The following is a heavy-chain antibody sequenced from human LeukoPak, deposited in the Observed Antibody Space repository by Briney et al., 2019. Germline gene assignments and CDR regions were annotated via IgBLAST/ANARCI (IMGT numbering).Heavy chain of an antibody. CDR1: GFTFSSYA. J-gene: IGHJ4*02. V-gene: IGHV3-23*01. Sequence: SGGSLRLSCAASGFTFSSYAMSWVRQAPGKGLEWVSAISGSGGSTYYADSVKGRFTISRDNSKNTLYLQMNSLRAEDTAVYYCAKDRPVVVAPNLYSSSPTYYFDYWGQGALVTVSS. CDR3: AKDRPVVVAPNLYSSSPTYYFDY. D-gene: IGHD6-6*01. CDR2: ISGSGGST.